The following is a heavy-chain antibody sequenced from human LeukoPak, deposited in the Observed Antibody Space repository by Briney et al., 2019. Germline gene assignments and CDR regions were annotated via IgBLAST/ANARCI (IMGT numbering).Heavy chain of an antibody. V-gene: IGHV3-48*01. CDR2: ISSSSSTI. Sequence: PGGSLRLSCAASGFTFSSYSMNWVRQAPGTGLEWVSYISSSSSTIYYADSVKGRFTISRDNAKNSLYLQMNSLRAEDTAVYYCAGSSGYYSGAFDIWGQGTMVTVSS. D-gene: IGHD3-22*01. CDR1: GFTFSSYS. CDR3: AGSSGYYSGAFDI. J-gene: IGHJ3*02.